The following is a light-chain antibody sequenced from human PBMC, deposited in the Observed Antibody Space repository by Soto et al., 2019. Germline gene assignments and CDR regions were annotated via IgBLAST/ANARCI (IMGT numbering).Light chain of an antibody. J-gene: IGLJ1*01. CDR3: FSVEEFNYV. CDR1: SSDIVSYDL. Sequence: QSALTQPASVSGSPGQSITISCTGTSSDIVSYDLVSWYQQHPGTAPKLIIYEVTKRPSGVSTRFSGSKSGNTASLTISGLQAVEEPDYYCFSVEEFNYVFGTGTK. V-gene: IGLV2-23*02. CDR2: EVT.